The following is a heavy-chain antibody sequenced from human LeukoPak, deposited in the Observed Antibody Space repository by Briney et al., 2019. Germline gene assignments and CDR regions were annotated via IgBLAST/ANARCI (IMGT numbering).Heavy chain of an antibody. J-gene: IGHJ3*02. CDR2: ISDDGSNK. CDR3: ARVDDLDAFDT. D-gene: IGHD2-2*03. CDR1: GFTFSSYA. Sequence: PGGSLRLSCAASGFTFSSYALHWVRQAPGKGLEWVTVISDDGSNKYYADSVKGRFTISRDNSKNTLYLQMNRLRPEDTAVYYCARVDDLDAFDTWGQGTMVTVSS. V-gene: IGHV3-30*04.